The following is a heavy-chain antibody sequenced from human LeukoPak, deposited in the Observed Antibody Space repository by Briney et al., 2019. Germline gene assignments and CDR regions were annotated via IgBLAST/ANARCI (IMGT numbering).Heavy chain of an antibody. CDR3: ARFPNRRRYCSSTSCLPYFAY. V-gene: IGHV4-30-4*08. CDR1: GCSISSGDYY. Sequence: TLSLTCTVSGCSISSGDYYWSWIRQPPGKGLEWIGYIYYSGSTYYNPSLKSRVTISVDTSKNQFSLTLSSVTAADTAVNSCARFPNRRRYCSSTSCLPYFAYWGQGTLVTVSS. CDR2: IYYSGST. D-gene: IGHD2-2*01. J-gene: IGHJ4*02.